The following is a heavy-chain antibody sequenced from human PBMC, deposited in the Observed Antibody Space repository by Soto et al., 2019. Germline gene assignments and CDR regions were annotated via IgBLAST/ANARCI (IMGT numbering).Heavy chain of an antibody. CDR2: INPTGGAT. J-gene: IGHJ5*02. Sequence: QVQLVQSGAEVKKPGASVKVSCKASGYTFTSYFIHWVRQAPGQGLEWMGVINPTGGATSYAQKVQGRVSMTRDTSTSTVYLELSSLGPDDTAVYYCARVDDQGAYNSAWGQGTLVTVSS. CDR3: ARVDDQGAYNSA. D-gene: IGHD6-19*01. V-gene: IGHV1-46*01. CDR1: GYTFTSYF.